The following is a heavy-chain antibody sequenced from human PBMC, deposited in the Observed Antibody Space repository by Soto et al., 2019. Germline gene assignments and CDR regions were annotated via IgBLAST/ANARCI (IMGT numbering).Heavy chain of an antibody. D-gene: IGHD6-19*01. CDR1: GFTFSSYG. Sequence: GVSLRLSCAASGFTFSSYGMSWVRQAPGKGLEWVSAVSASGDSTYYADSVKGRFTISRDNSKNTLFLQMSSLRAEDTAVYNCAKSIAVVGLTYSDDWGQGTLFTLSS. J-gene: IGHJ4*02. CDR3: AKSIAVVGLTYSDD. CDR2: VSASGDST. V-gene: IGHV3-23*01.